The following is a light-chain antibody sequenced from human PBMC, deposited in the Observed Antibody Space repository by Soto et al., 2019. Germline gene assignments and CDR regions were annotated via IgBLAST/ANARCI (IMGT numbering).Light chain of an antibody. Sequence: EIVMTQSPATLSVSPGERATLSCRASQSVSSNLAWYQQKPGQAPRLLIYGASTRGTGIPARFSGSGSGTEVTLTISSLQSEDFAVYSCQHYNNWPPLTFGGGTKVEIK. V-gene: IGKV3-15*01. CDR3: QHYNNWPPLT. CDR2: GAS. J-gene: IGKJ4*01. CDR1: QSVSSN.